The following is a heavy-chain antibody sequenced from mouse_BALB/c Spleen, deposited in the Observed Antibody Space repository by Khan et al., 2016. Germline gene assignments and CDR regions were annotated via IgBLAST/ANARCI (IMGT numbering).Heavy chain of an antibody. CDR1: GYTFTSYW. V-gene: IGHV1-7*01. Sequence: QVQLQQSGAELAKPGASVKMSCKASGYTFTSYWMHWVKQRPGQGLAWIGYINPSTGYTEYNQKFKDKATLTADTSSSTAYMQLTSLTSEDSAVYYCARGDVMDYWGQGTSVTVSS. J-gene: IGHJ4*01. CDR3: ARGDVMDY. CDR2: INPSTGYT.